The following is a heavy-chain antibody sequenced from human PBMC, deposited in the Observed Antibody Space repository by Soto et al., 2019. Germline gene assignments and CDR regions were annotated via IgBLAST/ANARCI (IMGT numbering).Heavy chain of an antibody. D-gene: IGHD3-3*01. CDR3: ARQGQEDDFWSGYPIYYFDY. J-gene: IGHJ4*02. CDR1: GGSISSYY. Sequence: SETLSLTCTVSGGSISSYYWSWIRQPPGKGLEWIGYIYYSGSTNYNPSLKSRVTISVDTSKNQFSLKLSSVTAADTAVYYCARQGQEDDFWSGYPIYYFDYWGQGTLVTVSS. CDR2: IYYSGST. V-gene: IGHV4-59*01.